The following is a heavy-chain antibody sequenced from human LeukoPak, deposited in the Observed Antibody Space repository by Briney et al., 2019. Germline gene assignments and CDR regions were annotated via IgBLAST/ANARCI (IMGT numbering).Heavy chain of an antibody. CDR3: ARDWGSIKVITDY. CDR2: IIPVFGTA. Sequence: GSSVKVSCKASGGTFSSYAISWVRQAPGQGLEWMGGIIPVFGTANYAQKFQGRVTITADESTSTAYMELSSLRSEDTAVYYCARDWGSIKVITDYWGQGTLVTVSS. CDR1: GGTFSSYA. D-gene: IGHD3-16*01. V-gene: IGHV1-69*01. J-gene: IGHJ4*02.